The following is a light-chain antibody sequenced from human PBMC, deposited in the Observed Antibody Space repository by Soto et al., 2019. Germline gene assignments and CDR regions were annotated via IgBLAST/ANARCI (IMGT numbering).Light chain of an antibody. Sequence: QSVLTQPPSASGSPGQSVTISCTGTSSDVGGYNYVSWYQQHPGKAPKLMIYEVSKRPSGVPDRFSGSKSGNTASLTISGLQADDEADYYCCSYTDSRTHIFGSGTKLTVL. V-gene: IGLV2-8*01. CDR3: CSYTDSRTHI. CDR1: SSDVGGYNY. CDR2: EVS. J-gene: IGLJ1*01.